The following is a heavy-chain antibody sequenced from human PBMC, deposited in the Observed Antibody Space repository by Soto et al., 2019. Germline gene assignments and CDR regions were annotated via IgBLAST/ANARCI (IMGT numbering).Heavy chain of an antibody. V-gene: IGHV4-34*01. Sequence: SETLSLTCAVYGGSFSGYYWSWIRQPPGKGLEWIGEINHSGSTNYNPSLKSRVTISVDTSKNQFSLKLSSVTAADTAVYYCARSAPRVNYYYYYYMDVWGKGTTVTVSS. CDR1: GGSFSGYY. CDR3: ARSAPRVNYYYYYYMDV. CDR2: INHSGST. J-gene: IGHJ6*03.